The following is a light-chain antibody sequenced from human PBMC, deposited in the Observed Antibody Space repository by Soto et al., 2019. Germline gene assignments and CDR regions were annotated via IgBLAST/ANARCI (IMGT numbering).Light chain of an antibody. Sequence: QSALTQPASVSGSPGQSISISCTGTSSDVGGYNYVSWYQQHPGKAPKLMIYDVSNRPSGVSNRFSGSKSGNTASLTISGLQAEDEADYYCSSDVFGTGTKLTVL. CDR2: DVS. CDR1: SSDVGGYNY. J-gene: IGLJ1*01. V-gene: IGLV2-14*01. CDR3: SSDV.